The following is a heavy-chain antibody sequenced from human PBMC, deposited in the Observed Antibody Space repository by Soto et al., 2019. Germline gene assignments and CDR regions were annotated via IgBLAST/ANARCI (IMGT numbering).Heavy chain of an antibody. J-gene: IGHJ6*02. CDR3: ARDTVRGVTYYYYGMDV. Sequence: PGGSLRLSCAASGFTFSSYGMRWVRQAPGKGLEWVAVIWYDGSNKYYADSVKGRFTISRDNSKNTLYLQMNSLRAEDTAVYYCARDTVRGVTYYYYGMDVWGQGTTVTGSS. CDR2: IWYDGSNK. D-gene: IGHD3-10*01. CDR1: GFTFSSYG. V-gene: IGHV3-33*01.